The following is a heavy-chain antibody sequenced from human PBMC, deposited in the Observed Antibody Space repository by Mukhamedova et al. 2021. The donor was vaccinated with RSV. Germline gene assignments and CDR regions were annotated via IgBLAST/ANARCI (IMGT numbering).Heavy chain of an antibody. CDR3: ARYSLDRFPYAFYS. Sequence: GGEGGAYISSRSEYIYYEDSVKGRLTISRDNAKNSLYLQMNSLRVEETAVYYCARYSLDRFPYAFYSLGQGTMGTVCS. V-gene: IGHV3-21*01. J-gene: IGHJ3*02. CDR2: ISSRSEYI. D-gene: IGHD2-21*01.